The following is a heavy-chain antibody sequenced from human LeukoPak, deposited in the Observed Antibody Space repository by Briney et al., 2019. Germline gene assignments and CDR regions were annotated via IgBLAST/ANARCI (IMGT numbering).Heavy chain of an antibody. CDR1: GGSISSSNW. J-gene: IGHJ4*02. CDR3: ARAGQGYCTSASCYLSLDY. D-gene: IGHD2-2*01. CDR2: IYHSGST. Sequence: SGTLSLTCAVSGGSISSSNWWSWVRQPPGKGLEWIGQIYHSGSTNYNPSLKSRVAISVDKSKNQSSLNLNSVTAADTAVYYCARAGQGYCTSASCYLSLDYWGQGTLVTVSS. V-gene: IGHV4-4*02.